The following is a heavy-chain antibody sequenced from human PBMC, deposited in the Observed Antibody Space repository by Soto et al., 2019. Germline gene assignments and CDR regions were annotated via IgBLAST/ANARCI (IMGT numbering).Heavy chain of an antibody. Sequence: SETLSLTCAVSGFSLSSGYYWGCIRQPPGKGLECIGTIYHSGSTYYNPSLKSRVTISVDTSKNQFSRKLNSVTAADTAVYYCARGKWEPYYFDYWGQGTLVTVSS. D-gene: IGHD1-26*01. CDR1: GFSLSSGYY. J-gene: IGHJ4*02. CDR2: IYHSGST. CDR3: ARGKWEPYYFDY. V-gene: IGHV4-38-2*01.